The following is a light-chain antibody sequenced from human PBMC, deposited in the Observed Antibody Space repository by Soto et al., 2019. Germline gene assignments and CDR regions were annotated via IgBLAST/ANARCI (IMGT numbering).Light chain of an antibody. V-gene: IGLV2-8*01. CDR3: SSYASSSTLV. CDR2: QVT. CDR1: SSDVGAYDF. J-gene: IGLJ1*01. Sequence: QSALTQPPSASGSPGQSVTISCTGTSSDVGAYDFVSWFQQHPGKAPKLIIYQVTKRPSGVPYRFSGSKSGYTASLTISGLQAEDEADYYCSSYASSSTLVFGTGTKLTVL.